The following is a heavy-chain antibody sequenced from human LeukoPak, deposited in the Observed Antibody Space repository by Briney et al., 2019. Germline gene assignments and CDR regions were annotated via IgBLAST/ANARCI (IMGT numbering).Heavy chain of an antibody. J-gene: IGHJ4*02. CDR3: ARDPPGAHFDY. Sequence: WVSYISSSSSNIFYADSFKGRFTISRDNAQNSLYLQMNSLRVEDTAVYYCARDPPGAHFDYWGQGTLVTVSS. CDR2: ISSSSSNI. V-gene: IGHV3-21*01. D-gene: IGHD7-27*01.